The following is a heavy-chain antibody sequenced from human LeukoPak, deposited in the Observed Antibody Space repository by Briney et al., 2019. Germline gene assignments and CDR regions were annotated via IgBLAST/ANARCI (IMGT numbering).Heavy chain of an antibody. J-gene: IGHJ4*02. CDR2: IKQDGSET. CDR3: ARVPPSGYSSGWRDY. CDR1: GLTFSDYW. Sequence: GGSLRLSCAASGLTFSDYWMSWVRQAPGKGLEWVANIKQDGSETYYVDSVKGRFTISRDNAKNSLDLQMSSLRAEDTAVYYCARVPPSGYSSGWRDYWGQGTLVTVSS. D-gene: IGHD6-19*01. V-gene: IGHV3-7*01.